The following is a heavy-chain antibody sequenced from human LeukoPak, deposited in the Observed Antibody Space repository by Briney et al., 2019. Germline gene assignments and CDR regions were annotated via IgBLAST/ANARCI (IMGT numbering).Heavy chain of an antibody. CDR3: ANGNYFDY. CDR1: GFTFSNNW. J-gene: IGHJ4*02. CDR2: VKKDASEK. V-gene: IGHV3-7*01. Sequence: GGSLRLSCAASGFTFSNNWMTWVRQAPGKGLEWVASVKKDASEKYYVDSVKGRFTISRDNAKNSLFLQMNSLRAEDTAVYYCANGNYFDYWGQGTLVTVSS.